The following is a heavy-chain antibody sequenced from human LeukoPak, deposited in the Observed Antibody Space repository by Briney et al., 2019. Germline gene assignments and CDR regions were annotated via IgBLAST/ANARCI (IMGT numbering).Heavy chain of an antibody. V-gene: IGHV3-53*01. CDR3: ARDRGGRGYFDY. D-gene: IGHD3-16*01. Sequence: GASLRLSCAAAGFTVSSNYMSWVRQAPGKVLEWVSFIYSGGSTYYADSVKGRFTIARDNSKNTLYLQMNSLRAEDTAVYYCARDRGGRGYFDYWGEGTLVTVSS. J-gene: IGHJ4*02. CDR2: IYSGGST. CDR1: GFTVSSNY.